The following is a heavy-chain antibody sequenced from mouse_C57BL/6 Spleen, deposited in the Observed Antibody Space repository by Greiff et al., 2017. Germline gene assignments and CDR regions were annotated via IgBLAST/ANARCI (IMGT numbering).Heavy chain of an antibody. CDR2: IFPGSGST. V-gene: IGHV1-75*01. Sequence: QVHVKQSGPELVKPGASVKISCKASGYTFPDYYINWVKQRPGQGLEWIGWIFPGSGSTYYNEKFKGKATLTVDKSSSTAYMLLSSLTSEDSAVYFCARSHYYGSSYWYFDVWGTGTTVTVSS. D-gene: IGHD1-1*01. CDR3: ARSHYYGSSYWYFDV. CDR1: GYTFPDYY. J-gene: IGHJ1*03.